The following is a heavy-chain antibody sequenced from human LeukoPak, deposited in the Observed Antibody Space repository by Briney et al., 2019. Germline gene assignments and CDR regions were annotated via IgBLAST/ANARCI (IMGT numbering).Heavy chain of an antibody. CDR1: GFTFSSYA. V-gene: IGHV3-23*01. Sequence: GGSLRLSCAASGFTFSSYAMSWVRQAPGKGLEWVSAINDSGGSTYYADSVKGRFTISRDNSKNTLYLQMNSLRGEDTAVYYCARGPPEYCSGGSCYSGRNWFDPWGQGTLVTVSS. J-gene: IGHJ5*02. CDR3: ARGPPEYCSGGSCYSGRNWFDP. CDR2: INDSGGST. D-gene: IGHD2-15*01.